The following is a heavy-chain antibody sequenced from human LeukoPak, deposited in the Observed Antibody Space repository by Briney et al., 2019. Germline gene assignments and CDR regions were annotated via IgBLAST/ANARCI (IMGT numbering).Heavy chain of an antibody. Sequence: GRSLRLSCAASGFTFSSYGMHWVRQAPGKGLEWVAVIWYDGSNKYYADSVKGRFTISRGNSKDTLYLQMNSLRAEDTAVYYCAKGYCSSTSCYTDDYWGQGTLVTVSS. CDR3: AKGYCSSTSCYTDDY. J-gene: IGHJ4*02. CDR2: IWYDGSNK. V-gene: IGHV3-33*06. CDR1: GFTFSSYG. D-gene: IGHD2-2*02.